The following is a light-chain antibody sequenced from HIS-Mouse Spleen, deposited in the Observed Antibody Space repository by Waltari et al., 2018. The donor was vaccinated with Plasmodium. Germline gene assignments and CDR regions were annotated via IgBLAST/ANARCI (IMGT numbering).Light chain of an antibody. CDR3: QQYNNWSFT. CDR2: GAS. Sequence: EIVMTQSPATLSVSPGERATLSCRASQSVSSNLAWYQKKPGQAPRPLLYGASTRATGIPARFSGSGSGTEFTLTISSLQSEDFAVYYCQQYNNWSFTFGPGTKVDIK. V-gene: IGKV3-15*01. CDR1: QSVSSN. J-gene: IGKJ3*01.